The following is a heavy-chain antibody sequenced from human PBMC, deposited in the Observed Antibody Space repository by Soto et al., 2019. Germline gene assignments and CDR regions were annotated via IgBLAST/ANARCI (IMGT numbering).Heavy chain of an antibody. CDR3: ARDIVVVPAIPLLDY. CDR1: GFTFSSYS. J-gene: IGHJ4*02. Sequence: PGGSLRLSCAASGFTFSSYSMNWVRQAPGKGLEWVSYISSSSSTIYYADSVKGRFTISRDNAKNSLYLQMNSLRDEDTAVYYCARDIVVVPAIPLLDYWGQGTLVTVSS. CDR2: ISSSSSTI. D-gene: IGHD2-21*02. V-gene: IGHV3-48*02.